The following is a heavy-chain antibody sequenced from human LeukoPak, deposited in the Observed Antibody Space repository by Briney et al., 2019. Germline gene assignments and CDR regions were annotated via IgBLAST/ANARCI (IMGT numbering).Heavy chain of an antibody. V-gene: IGHV3-30*14. CDR3: ARDGAGGPYCSGGSCYSDY. CDR2: ISYDGSNK. J-gene: IGHJ4*02. D-gene: IGHD2-15*01. CDR1: GFTFSSYA. Sequence: GGSLRLSCAASGFTFSSYAMHWVRQAPGKGLEWVAVISYDGSNKYYADSVKGRFTISRDNSKNTLYLQMNSLRAEDTAVYYCARDGAGGPYCSGGSCYSDYWGQGTLVTVSS.